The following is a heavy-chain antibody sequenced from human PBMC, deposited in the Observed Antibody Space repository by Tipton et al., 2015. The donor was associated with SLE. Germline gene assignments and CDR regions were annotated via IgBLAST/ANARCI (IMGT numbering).Heavy chain of an antibody. V-gene: IGHV4-59*11. CDR3: ARRAVALNPFDY. Sequence: TLSLTCTVSGGSISSHYWRWIRQPPGKGLEWIGYIYYSGSTNYNPSLKSRVTISVDTSKNQFSLKLSSVTAADTAVYYCARRAVALNPFDYWGQGTLVTVSS. J-gene: IGHJ4*02. CDR1: GGSISSHY. D-gene: IGHD6-19*01. CDR2: IYYSGST.